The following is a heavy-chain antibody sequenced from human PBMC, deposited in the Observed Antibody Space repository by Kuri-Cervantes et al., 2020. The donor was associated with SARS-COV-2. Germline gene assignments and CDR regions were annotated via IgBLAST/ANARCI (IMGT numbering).Heavy chain of an antibody. J-gene: IGHJ5*02. CDR2: ISPYNGNT. V-gene: IGHV1-18*01. CDR3: ARDHGLWFGEENSFDP. CDR1: GYTFTSYG. D-gene: IGHD3-10*01. Sequence: ASVKVSCKASGYTFTSYGISWVRQAPGQGLEWMGWISPYNGNTTYAQKLQGRVTMTTETSTSTAYMELRSLRSDDAAVYYCARDHGLWFGEENSFDPWGQGTLVTVSS.